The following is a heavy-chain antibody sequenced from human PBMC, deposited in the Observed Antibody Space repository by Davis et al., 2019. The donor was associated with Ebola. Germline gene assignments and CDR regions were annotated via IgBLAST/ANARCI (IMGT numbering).Heavy chain of an antibody. Sequence: PSETLSLTCAVYGGSFSGYYWSWIRQPPGKGLEWIGEINHSGSTNYNPSLKSRVTISVDTSKNQFSLKLSSVTAADTAVYYCAGTGYSSGWYGYWGQGTLVTVSS. CDR3: AGTGYSSGWYGY. J-gene: IGHJ4*02. CDR1: GGSFSGYY. V-gene: IGHV4-34*01. D-gene: IGHD6-19*01. CDR2: INHSGST.